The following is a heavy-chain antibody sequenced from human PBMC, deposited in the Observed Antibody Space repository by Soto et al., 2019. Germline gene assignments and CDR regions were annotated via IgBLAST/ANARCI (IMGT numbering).Heavy chain of an antibody. CDR2: TYYRSKWYN. V-gene: IGHV6-1*01. Sequence: SQTLSLTCAISGDSVSSNSAAWNWIRQSQSRGLEWLGRTYYRSKWYNDYAVSVKSRITINPDTSKNQFSLQLNSVTPEDTAVYYCGLSLEYQLLRHPLDAFDIWCPGPLVTVSS. D-gene: IGHD2-2*01. J-gene: IGHJ3*02. CDR1: GDSVSSNSAA. CDR3: GLSLEYQLLRHPLDAFDI.